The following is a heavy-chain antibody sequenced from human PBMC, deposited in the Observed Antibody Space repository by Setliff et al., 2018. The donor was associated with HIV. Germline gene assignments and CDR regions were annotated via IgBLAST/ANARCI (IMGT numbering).Heavy chain of an antibody. J-gene: IGHJ6*02. D-gene: IGHD6-13*01. V-gene: IGHV3-30*04. CDR2: ISYDGSKK. CDR3: ARDCRVGWVFTYGMDV. CDR1: GFTFSRYG. Sequence: GGSLRLSCAASGFTFSRYGMHWVRQAPGKGLEWVAFISYDGSKKYDADFVKGRFTISRDNSKNTLYLQMNSLRTDDTAVYYCARDCRVGWVFTYGMDVWSQGTLVTVSS.